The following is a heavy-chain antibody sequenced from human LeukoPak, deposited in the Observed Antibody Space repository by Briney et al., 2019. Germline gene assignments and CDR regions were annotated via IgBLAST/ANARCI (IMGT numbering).Heavy chain of an antibody. CDR3: GRGPHRRTYDRDNWFDP. Sequence: ASVKVSCKASGYTFTNYYIHWVRQAHGQGLEWMGLINPSGGSTNFAQKFQGRVTMTRDMSTSTVYMELSSLRSEDTAVYYCGRGPHRRTYDRDNWFDPWGQGTLVTVSS. CDR2: INPSGGST. J-gene: IGHJ5*02. D-gene: IGHD3-3*01. V-gene: IGHV1-46*01. CDR1: GYTFTNYY.